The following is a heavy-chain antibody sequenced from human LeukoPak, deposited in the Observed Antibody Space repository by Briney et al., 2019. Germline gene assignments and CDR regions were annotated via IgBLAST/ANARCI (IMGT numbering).Heavy chain of an antibody. V-gene: IGHV1-69*01. CDR2: IISMFGTT. J-gene: IGHJ5*02. CDR3: ATEVPRVSDTLTGIISEFDP. D-gene: IGHD3-10*01. CDR1: GGTFSNHA. Sequence: ASVKVSCKSSGGTFSNHAISWVRQAPGQGLEWMGGIISMFGTTNYAQKFQGRVTVTADESTSTAYMELSSLRSEDTAMYYCATEVPRVSDTLTGIISEFDPWGQGTLVTVSS.